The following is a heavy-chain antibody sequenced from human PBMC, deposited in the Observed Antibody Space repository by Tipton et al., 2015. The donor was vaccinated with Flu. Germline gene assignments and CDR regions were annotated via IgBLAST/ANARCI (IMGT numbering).Heavy chain of an antibody. D-gene: IGHD2-21*01. Sequence: QLVQSGGGLVQPGGSLRLSCAASGFTFSIYWMSWVRQAPGKGLEWVANIKQDGSEKNYVDSVKGRFTISRDNDKRSLYLQMNTLRAKDTAVYYCAREIPGGATNLDYWGQGTLVTVSS. CDR3: AREIPGGATNLDY. CDR2: IKQDGSEK. CDR1: GFTFSIYW. V-gene: IGHV3-7*03. J-gene: IGHJ4*02.